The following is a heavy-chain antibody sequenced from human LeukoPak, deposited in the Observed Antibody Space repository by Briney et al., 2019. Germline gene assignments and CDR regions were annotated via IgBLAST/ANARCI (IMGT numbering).Heavy chain of an antibody. D-gene: IGHD3-22*01. CDR2: IYTSGST. V-gene: IGHV4-4*07. Sequence: SETLSLTCTVSGGSISSYYWSWIRQPAGKGLEWIGRIYTSGSTNYNPSLKSRVTMSVDTSKNQFSLKLSSVTAADTAVYYCARGGYYYDSTGYYDDAFDIWGQGIMVTVSS. CDR1: GGSISSYY. CDR3: ARGGYYYDSTGYYDDAFDI. J-gene: IGHJ3*02.